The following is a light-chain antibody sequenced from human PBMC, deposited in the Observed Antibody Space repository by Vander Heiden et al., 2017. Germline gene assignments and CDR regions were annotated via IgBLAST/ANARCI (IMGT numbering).Light chain of an antibody. J-gene: IGLJ2*01. Sequence: QSALTPPASVSGSPGQSITISCTGTSSDVGGYDYVSWYQQHPGKATKLMIYDVSNRPSGVSNRFSGSKSGNTASLTISGLQAEDEADYYCSSYTSSSTRRVVFGGGTKLTVL. CDR2: DVS. CDR1: SSDVGGYDY. CDR3: SSYTSSSTRRVV. V-gene: IGLV2-14*01.